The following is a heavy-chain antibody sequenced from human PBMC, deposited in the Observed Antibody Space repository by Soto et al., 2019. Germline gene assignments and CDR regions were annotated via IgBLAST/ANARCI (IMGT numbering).Heavy chain of an antibody. J-gene: IGHJ4*02. V-gene: IGHV3-33*01. CDR2: IWYDGSNK. Sequence: QVQLVESGGGVVQPGRSLRLSCAASGFTFSSYGMHWVRQAPGKGLEWVAVIWYDGSNKYYADSVKGRFTISRDNSKNXXYLQMNSLRAEDTAVYYCARGAGEYSGGGTYYFDYWGQGTLVTVSS. CDR3: ARGAGEYSGGGTYYFDY. D-gene: IGHD6-19*01. CDR1: GFTFSSYG.